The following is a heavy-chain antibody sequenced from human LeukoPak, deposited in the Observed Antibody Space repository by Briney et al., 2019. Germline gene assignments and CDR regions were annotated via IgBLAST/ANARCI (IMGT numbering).Heavy chain of an antibody. D-gene: IGHD6-19*01. CDR3: AKDPPWYSSGWYENCFDH. CDR2: ISNDGTNK. J-gene: IGHJ4*02. Sequence: GGSLRLSCAASGFTFSSYAMHWVRQAPGKGLEWVAVISNDGTNKYFVDSVKGRFSISRDNSKNTLYLQMNSLRAEDTAVYYCAKDPPWYSSGWYENCFDHWGQGTLVTVSS. V-gene: IGHV3-30*04. CDR1: GFTFSSYA.